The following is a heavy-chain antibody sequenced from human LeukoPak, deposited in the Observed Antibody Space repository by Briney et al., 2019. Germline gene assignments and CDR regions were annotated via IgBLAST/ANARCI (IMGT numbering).Heavy chain of an antibody. D-gene: IGHD3-10*01. Sequence: ASVKVSCKASGYTFTSYYMHWVRQAPGQGLEWMGIINPSGGSTSYAQKFQGRVTMTRDTSTSTVYMELSSRRSEDTAVYYCARVPVEFAFDIWGQGTMVTVSS. CDR3: ARVPVEFAFDI. CDR1: GYTFTSYY. CDR2: INPSGGST. J-gene: IGHJ3*02. V-gene: IGHV1-46*03.